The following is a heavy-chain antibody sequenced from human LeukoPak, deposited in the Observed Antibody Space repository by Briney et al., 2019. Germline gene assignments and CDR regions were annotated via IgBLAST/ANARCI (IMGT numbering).Heavy chain of an antibody. CDR1: GYSFTSNY. V-gene: IGHV1-46*01. J-gene: IGHJ4*02. CDR3: ARDQEAFDY. Sequence: ASVKVSCKASGYSFTSNYIHWVRQAPGQGLEWMGMIYPGDGSTSYAQKFQGRVTVTRDTSTSTVHMELSGLRSEDTAVYYCARDQEAFDYWGQGTLVTVSS. CDR2: IYPGDGST.